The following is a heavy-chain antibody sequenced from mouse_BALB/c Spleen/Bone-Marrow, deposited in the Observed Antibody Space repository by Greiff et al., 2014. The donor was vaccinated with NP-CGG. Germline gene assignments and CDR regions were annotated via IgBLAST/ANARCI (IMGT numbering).Heavy chain of an antibody. CDR1: GFNIKDTY. CDR3: TRGYGNYALYYYAMDY. D-gene: IGHD2-10*02. Sequence: EVQLQQSGAELVKPGASVKLSCTASGFNIKDTYMHWVKQRPGQGLEWIGRIDPANGNTKYDPKFQGKATITADTSSNTAYLQLSSLTSEDTAVYYCTRGYGNYALYYYAMDYWGQGTSVTVSS. CDR2: IDPANGNT. V-gene: IGHV14-3*02. J-gene: IGHJ4*01.